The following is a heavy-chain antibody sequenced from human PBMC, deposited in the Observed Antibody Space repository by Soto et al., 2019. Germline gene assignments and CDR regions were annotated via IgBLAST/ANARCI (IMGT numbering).Heavy chain of an antibody. J-gene: IGHJ4*02. Sequence: PSETLSLTCTVSGGSISSGTYYWGWIRQPPGKGLEWIGHIYYSGGTYYNPSLKSRVTISVDTSKNQFSLKLSSVTAADTAVYYCASIMGAIHFEYWGQGTLVTVSS. CDR2: IYYSGGT. CDR1: GGSISSGTYY. D-gene: IGHD1-26*01. CDR3: ASIMGAIHFEY. V-gene: IGHV4-39*01.